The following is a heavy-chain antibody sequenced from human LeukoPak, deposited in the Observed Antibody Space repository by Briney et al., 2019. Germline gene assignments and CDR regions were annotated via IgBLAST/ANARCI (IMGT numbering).Heavy chain of an antibody. CDR1: GFTFSTFR. Sequence: QSGGSLRLSCAASGFTFSTFRMYWVRQAPGKGLEWVAFIRYDGSNKYYADSVKGRFTISRDNSKNTLYLQMNSLRAEDTAVYYCAKDVAVTYNWFDPWGQGTLVTVSS. CDR2: IRYDGSNK. CDR3: AKDVAVTYNWFDP. J-gene: IGHJ5*02. V-gene: IGHV3-30*02. D-gene: IGHD4-23*01.